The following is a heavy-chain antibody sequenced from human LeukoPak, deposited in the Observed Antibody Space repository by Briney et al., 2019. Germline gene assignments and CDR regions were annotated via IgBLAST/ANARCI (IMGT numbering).Heavy chain of an antibody. V-gene: IGHV1-18*01. Sequence: ASVKVSCKASGYTFTSYGISWVRQAPGQGLEWMGWISAYNGNTNYAQKLQGRVTMTTDTSTSTAYMELRSLRSDDTAVYYCARDALWFGXXGRDYWGQGTLVTVSS. D-gene: IGHD3-10*01. CDR3: ARDALWFGXXGRDY. CDR2: ISAYNGNT. CDR1: GYTFTSYG. J-gene: IGHJ4*02.